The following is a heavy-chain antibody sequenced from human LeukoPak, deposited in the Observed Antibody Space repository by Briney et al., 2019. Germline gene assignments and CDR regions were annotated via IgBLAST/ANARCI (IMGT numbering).Heavy chain of an antibody. CDR1: GFTFSSHD. J-gene: IGHJ4*02. CDR3: ARGGPGYYLDY. V-gene: IGHV3-13*01. Sequence: GGSLRLSCAASGFTFSSHDTHWVRQATGKGLEWVSTIGTAGDTYYPGSVKGRFTISRENAKNSLYLQMNILKAGDTAVYYCARGGPGYYLDYWGQGTLVTVSS. CDR2: IGTAGDT.